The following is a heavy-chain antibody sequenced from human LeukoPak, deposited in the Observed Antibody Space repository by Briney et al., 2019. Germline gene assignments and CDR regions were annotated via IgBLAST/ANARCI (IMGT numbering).Heavy chain of an antibody. V-gene: IGHV3-21*01. CDR1: GFTFSSYS. Sequence: PGGSLRLSCAASGFTFSSYSMNWVRQAPGKGLEWVSSISSSSSYIYYADSVKGRFTISRDNAKNSLYLQTNSLRAEDTAVYYCARDHCSSTSCYFVSDYWGQGTLVTVSS. D-gene: IGHD2-2*01. J-gene: IGHJ4*02. CDR3: ARDHCSSTSCYFVSDY. CDR2: ISSSSSYI.